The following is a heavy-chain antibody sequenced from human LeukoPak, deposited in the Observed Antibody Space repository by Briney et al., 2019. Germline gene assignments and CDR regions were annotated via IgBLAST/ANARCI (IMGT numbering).Heavy chain of an antibody. J-gene: IGHJ6*02. D-gene: IGHD2-2*01. CDR1: GYTLTELS. Sequence: ASVKVSCKVSGYTLTELSMHWVRQAPGKGLEWMGGFDPEDGETIYAQKFQGRVTMTEDTSTDTAYMELSSLRSEDTAVYYCATGRYCSSTSCYGTYYYGMDVWGQGTTVTVSS. CDR2: FDPEDGET. CDR3: ATGRYCSSTSCYGTYYYGMDV. V-gene: IGHV1-24*01.